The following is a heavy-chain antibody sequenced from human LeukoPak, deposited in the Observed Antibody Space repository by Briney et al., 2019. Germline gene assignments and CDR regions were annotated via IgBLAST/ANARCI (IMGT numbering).Heavy chain of an antibody. J-gene: IGHJ4*02. Sequence: SETLSLTCTVSGGSISSHYWSWIRQPPGKGLEWMGRIYTDGSTNSNPSLRSRLTMSLDTSNNQVSLKLTSVTAADTAVYFCARAPGGCGGTCAFDYWGQGILVTVSS. V-gene: IGHV4-4*07. D-gene: IGHD2-15*01. CDR3: ARAPGGCGGTCAFDY. CDR2: IYTDGST. CDR1: GGSISSHY.